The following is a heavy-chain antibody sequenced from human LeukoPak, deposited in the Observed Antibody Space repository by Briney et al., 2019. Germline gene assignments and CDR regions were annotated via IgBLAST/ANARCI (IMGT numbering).Heavy chain of an antibody. Sequence: GGSLRLTCAASGFTSRSYAMSWVRQAPGKGLEWVSTINGNGDNTYYADSVKGRVTISRGNSKNTLYLQMNSLRVEDTAVYYCARRGDYLPFDYWGQGILVTVSS. CDR3: ARRGDYLPFDY. V-gene: IGHV3-23*01. J-gene: IGHJ4*02. CDR1: GFTSRSYA. D-gene: IGHD3-16*01. CDR2: INGNGDNT.